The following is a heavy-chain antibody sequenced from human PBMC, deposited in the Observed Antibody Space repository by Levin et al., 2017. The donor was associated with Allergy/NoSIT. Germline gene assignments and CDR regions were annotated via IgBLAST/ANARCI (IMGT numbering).Heavy chain of an antibody. Sequence: GGSLRLSCAASGFTFSTYDMIWVRQAPGKGLEWVSTVSATGGNTFYAHSARGRFTISRDNSKNTLWLQMSSLRADDTAVYYCAKEVGATLVWGQGTLVTVSS. V-gene: IGHV3-23*01. CDR2: VSATGGNT. D-gene: IGHD1-26*01. CDR1: GFTFSTYD. J-gene: IGHJ4*02. CDR3: AKEVGATLV.